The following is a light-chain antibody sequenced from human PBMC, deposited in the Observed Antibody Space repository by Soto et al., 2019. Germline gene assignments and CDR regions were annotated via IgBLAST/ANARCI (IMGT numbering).Light chain of an antibody. J-gene: IGLJ3*02. CDR1: GSDIGAYNF. CDR3: AAWDDRLRGRV. V-gene: IGLV2-8*01. CDR2: GVT. Sequence: QSVLAQPPSASGSPGQSVTISCTGSGSDIGAYNFVSWYQQHPGKAPKLMIFGVTERPSGVPDRFSGSKSGNTASLTVSGLQADDEAVYYCAAWDDRLRGRVFGGGTKITVL.